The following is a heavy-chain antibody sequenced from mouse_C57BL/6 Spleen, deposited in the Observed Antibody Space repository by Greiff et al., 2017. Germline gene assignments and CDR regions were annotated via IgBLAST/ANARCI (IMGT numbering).Heavy chain of an antibody. Sequence: EVMLVESGGGLVQPGGSMKLSCAASGFTFSDAWMDWVRQSPEKGLEWVAEIRNKANNHATYYAESVKGRFTISRDDSKSSVYLQMNSLRAEDTGIYYCTRRNDYDVWFAYWGQGTLVTVSA. CDR2: IRNKANNHAT. J-gene: IGHJ3*01. V-gene: IGHV6-6*01. D-gene: IGHD2-4*01. CDR1: GFTFSDAW. CDR3: TRRNDYDVWFAY.